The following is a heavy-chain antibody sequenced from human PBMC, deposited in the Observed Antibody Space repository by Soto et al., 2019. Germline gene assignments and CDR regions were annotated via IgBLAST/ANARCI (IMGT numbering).Heavy chain of an antibody. D-gene: IGHD2-21*02. V-gene: IGHV4-31*03. CDR3: ARDRTVNYFDY. CDR1: GGSISSGGYY. CDR2: ISYSGST. Sequence: SETLSLTCIVSGGSISSGGYYWSWIRQHPGKGLEWIGHISYSGSTYYNPSLKSRVTMSVDTSKNQFSLKLSSVTAADTAVYYCARDRTVNYFDYWGQGTLVTVSS. J-gene: IGHJ4*02.